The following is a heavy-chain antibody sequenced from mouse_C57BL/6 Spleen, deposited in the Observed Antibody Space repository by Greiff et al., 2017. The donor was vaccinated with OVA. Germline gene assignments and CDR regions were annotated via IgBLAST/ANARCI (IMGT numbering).Heavy chain of an antibody. J-gene: IGHJ2*01. D-gene: IGHD2-2*01. Sequence: VKLVESDAELVKPGASVKISCKVSGYTFTDHTIHWMKQRPEQGLEWIGYIYPRDGSTKYNEKFKGKATLTADKSSSTAYMQLNSLTSEDSAVYFCASDIGYDGGADYWGQGTTLTVSS. CDR1: GYTFTDHT. CDR3: ASDIGYDGGADY. V-gene: IGHV1-78*01. CDR2: IYPRDGST.